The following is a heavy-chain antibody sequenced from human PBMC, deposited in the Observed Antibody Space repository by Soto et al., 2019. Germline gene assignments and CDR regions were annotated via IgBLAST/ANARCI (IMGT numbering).Heavy chain of an antibody. D-gene: IGHD1-26*01. CDR3: ARGVPVGAIGRFYFDS. CDR2: IGASDNI. CDR1: GFPFSSYN. Sequence: GSLRLSCAASGFPFSSYNMNWVRQAPGKGLEWVSSIGASDNIFYADSVKGRFTVSRDNSKNTVSLQLDSLKADDTAVYYCARGVPVGAIGRFYFDSWGQGTLVTVSS. V-gene: IGHV3-21*04. J-gene: IGHJ4*02.